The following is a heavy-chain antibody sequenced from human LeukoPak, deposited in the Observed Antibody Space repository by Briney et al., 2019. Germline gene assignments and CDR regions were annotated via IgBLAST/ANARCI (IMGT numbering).Heavy chain of an antibody. D-gene: IGHD3-9*01. V-gene: IGHV1-18*01. CDR3: ARGTDTGYPRIDY. CDR2: ISAYNGNT. J-gene: IGHJ4*02. CDR1: GYTFTSSG. Sequence: VASVKVSCKASGYTFTSSGISWVRQAPGQGLEWMGWISAYNGNTKYAQKLQGRVTMTTDTSTSTAYMDLRSLRSDDTAVYYYARGTDTGYPRIDYWGQGTLVTVSS.